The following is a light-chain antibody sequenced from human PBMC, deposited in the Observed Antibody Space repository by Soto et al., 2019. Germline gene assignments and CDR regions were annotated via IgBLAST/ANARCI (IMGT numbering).Light chain of an antibody. CDR2: AAY. Sequence: DIQMTQSPSSLSASVGDRVTFTCRASRDITNHLAWYQQKPGKVPKLLIYAAYTLQSGVPSRFSGRGSRTDFTLPIGSLQPEDDATSFCRNYNSGLWTFGQGTKVEIK. V-gene: IGKV1-27*01. J-gene: IGKJ1*01. CDR1: RDITNH. CDR3: RNYNSGLWT.